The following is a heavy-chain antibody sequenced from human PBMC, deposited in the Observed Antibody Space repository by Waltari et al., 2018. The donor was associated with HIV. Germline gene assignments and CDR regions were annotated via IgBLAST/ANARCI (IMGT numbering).Heavy chain of an antibody. CDR1: GFTFHTSA. V-gene: IGHV3-30*02. D-gene: IGHD3-9*01. J-gene: IGHJ4*02. Sequence: QVQLVESGGGVVQPGGSLRLSCAAFGFTFHTSAMHWVRPAPGKGLEWLAFVRYDGSNKYYADSVKGRFTISRDNSKNTLYLQMNSLRADDTAVYYCARDPSPPILYDILTGYYFDYWGQGTLVTVSS. CDR3: ARDPSPPILYDILTGYYFDY. CDR2: VRYDGSNK.